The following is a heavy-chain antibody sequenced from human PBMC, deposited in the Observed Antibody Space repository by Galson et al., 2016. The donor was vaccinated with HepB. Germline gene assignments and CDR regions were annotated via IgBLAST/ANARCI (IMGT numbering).Heavy chain of an antibody. CDR1: GYSFTNYW. CDR2: IYPRDSDT. J-gene: IGHJ4*02. V-gene: IGHV5-51*01. D-gene: IGHD5-24*01. CDR3: ARRHKATISFVY. Sequence: QSGAEVKKPGEFLRISCKGSGYSFTNYWIGWVRQMPGKGLQWMGIIYPRDSDTRYSPSFQGQVTISADRSSSTAYLQWSSLKASDTAMYYCARRHKATISFVYWGQGTLVTVSS.